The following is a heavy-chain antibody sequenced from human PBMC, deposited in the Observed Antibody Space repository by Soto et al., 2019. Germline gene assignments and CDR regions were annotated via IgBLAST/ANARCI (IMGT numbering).Heavy chain of an antibody. Sequence: QITLKESGPTLVKPTQTLTLTCTFSGFSLNTGGAGVGWIRQPPGKALEWLAVIYWNDDKRYNPALKSKLTITKDASKNQVVLTMTNMDPVDTATYHCAHRGYGDYPRDNWFDPWGQGTLVTVSS. CDR3: AHRGYGDYPRDNWFDP. CDR2: IYWNDDK. J-gene: IGHJ5*02. V-gene: IGHV2-5*01. CDR1: GFSLNTGGAG. D-gene: IGHD4-17*01.